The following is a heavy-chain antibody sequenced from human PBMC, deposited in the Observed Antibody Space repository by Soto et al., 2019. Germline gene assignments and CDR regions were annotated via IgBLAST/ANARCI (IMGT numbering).Heavy chain of an antibody. J-gene: IGHJ6*03. D-gene: IGHD2-21*01. CDR2: IYYTGST. V-gene: IGHV4-59*08. CDR3: ARHRGWGGTPYYMDV. CDR1: GGFISSYY. Sequence: SETLSLTCTVSGGFISSYYWSWIRQPPGKELEWIGYIYYTGSTYYNPSLKSRVTISVDTSKNQFSLKLSSVTAADTAVYYCARHRGWGGTPYYMDVWGKGTTVTVSS.